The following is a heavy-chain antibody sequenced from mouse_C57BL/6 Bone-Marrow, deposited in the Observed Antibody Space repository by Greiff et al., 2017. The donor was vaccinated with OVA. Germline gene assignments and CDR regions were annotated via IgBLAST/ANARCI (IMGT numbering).Heavy chain of an antibody. J-gene: IGHJ3*01. D-gene: IGHD2-4*01. CDR1: GFTISSYG. Sequence: EVKLVESGGDLVKPGGSLKLSCAASGFTISSYGMSWVRQTPDKRLEWVATISSGGSYTYYPDSVKGRFTISRDNAKNTLYLQMSSLKSEDTAMYYCARRGIYYDYDAYWGQGTLVTVSA. V-gene: IGHV5-6*02. CDR2: ISSGGSYT. CDR3: ARRGIYYDYDAY.